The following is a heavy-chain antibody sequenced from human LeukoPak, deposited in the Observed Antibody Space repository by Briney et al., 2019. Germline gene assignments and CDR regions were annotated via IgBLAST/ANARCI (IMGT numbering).Heavy chain of an antibody. V-gene: IGHV3-48*03. J-gene: IGHJ4*02. CDR3: ATTGASSSWYPYFDY. Sequence: GGSLRLSCAASGFTFSSYEMNWVRQAPGKGLEWVSYISSSGSIIYYADSVKGRFTISRDNAKNSLYLQMNSLRAEDTAVYYCATTGASSSWYPYFDYWGQGTLVTVSS. CDR1: GFTFSSYE. CDR2: ISSSGSII. D-gene: IGHD6-13*01.